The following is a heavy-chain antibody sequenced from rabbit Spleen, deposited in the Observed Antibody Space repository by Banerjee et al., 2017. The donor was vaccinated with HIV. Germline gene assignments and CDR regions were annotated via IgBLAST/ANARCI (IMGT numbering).Heavy chain of an antibody. Sequence: QQQLEESGGGLVKPGGTLTLTCKVSGIDFSSWYYMCWVRQAPGKGLELIGCIYVNSGSTWYASWVNGRFTISRSTSLNTVDLKMTSLTAADTATYFCARDLTDVIGWNFGWWGQGTLVTVS. CDR1: GIDFSSWYY. V-gene: IGHV1S43*01. CDR3: ARDLTDVIGWNFGW. CDR2: IYVNSGST. D-gene: IGHD4-1*01. J-gene: IGHJ3*01.